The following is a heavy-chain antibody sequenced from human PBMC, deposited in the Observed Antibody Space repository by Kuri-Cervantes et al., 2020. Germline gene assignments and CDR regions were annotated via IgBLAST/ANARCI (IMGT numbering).Heavy chain of an antibody. CDR2: ISYSGST. CDR1: GGSVSSGSYY. Sequence: SETLSLTCTVSGGSVSSGSYYWSWIRQSPGKGLEWIGYISYSGSTNYNPSLKSRVTISVDTSKNQFSLKLSSVTAADTAVYYCARGGTIWHYWGQGTLVTVSS. D-gene: IGHD1-26*01. J-gene: IGHJ4*02. V-gene: IGHV4-61*01. CDR3: ARGGTIWHY.